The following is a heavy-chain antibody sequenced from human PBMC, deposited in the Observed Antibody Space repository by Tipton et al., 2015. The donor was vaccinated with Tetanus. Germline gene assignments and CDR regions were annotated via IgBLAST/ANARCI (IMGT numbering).Heavy chain of an antibody. Sequence: TLSLTCSLSGGSLSSGTFYWDWIRQRPGKGLEWIGNIYYNGNTLQNPSLKGRVTLSLDKSKNQFSLKLRPVTAADTAIYYCARSADNWFDPWGQGILVTVSS. CDR1: GGSLSSGTFY. J-gene: IGHJ5*02. V-gene: IGHV4-39*01. CDR3: ARSADNWFDP. CDR2: IYYNGNT.